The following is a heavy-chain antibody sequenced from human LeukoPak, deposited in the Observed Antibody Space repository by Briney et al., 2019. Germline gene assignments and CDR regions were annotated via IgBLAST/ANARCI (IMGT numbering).Heavy chain of an antibody. V-gene: IGHV1-69*05. Sequence: SVKVSCKASGGTFSSYAISWVRQAPGQGLEWMGGIIPIFGTANYAQKFQGRVTITTDESTSTAYMELSSLRSEDTAVYYCASFRYGRSWYPNYYYYMDVRGKGTTVTVSS. CDR2: IIPIFGTA. D-gene: IGHD6-13*01. CDR3: ASFRYGRSWYPNYYYYMDV. CDR1: GGTFSSYA. J-gene: IGHJ6*03.